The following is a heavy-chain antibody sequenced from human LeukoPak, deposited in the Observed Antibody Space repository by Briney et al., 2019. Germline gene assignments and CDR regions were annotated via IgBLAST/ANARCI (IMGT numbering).Heavy chain of an antibody. CDR2: IYTSGST. V-gene: IGHV4-61*02. CDR1: GGSISSGSYY. D-gene: IGHD3-9*01. Sequence: SQTLSLTCTVSGGSISSGSYYWSWIRQPAGKGLEWIGRIYTSGSTNYNPSLKSRVTISVDTSKNQFSLKLSSVAAADTAVYYCARGILYYDILTGYLLYYFDYWGHGTLVTVSS. J-gene: IGHJ4*01. CDR3: ARGILYYDILTGYLLYYFDY.